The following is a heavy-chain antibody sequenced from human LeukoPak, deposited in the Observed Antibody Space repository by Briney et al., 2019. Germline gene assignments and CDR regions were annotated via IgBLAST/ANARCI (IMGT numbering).Heavy chain of an antibody. Sequence: SETLSLTCIVSGDSVSGYYWNWIRQPPGKGLEWIGYTHHSGNTLYNPSLKSRVTTSVDTSKNQFSLSLSSVTTADTAVYYCARVGPPFTVTTYYFDYWGQGTLVTVSS. D-gene: IGHD4-17*01. CDR2: THHSGNT. CDR3: ARVGPPFTVTTYYFDY. V-gene: IGHV4-59*02. CDR1: GDSVSGYY. J-gene: IGHJ4*02.